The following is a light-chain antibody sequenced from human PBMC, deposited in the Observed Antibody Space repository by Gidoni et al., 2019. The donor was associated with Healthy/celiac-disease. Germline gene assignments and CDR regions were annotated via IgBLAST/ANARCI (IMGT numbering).Light chain of an antibody. J-gene: IGLJ2*01. CDR3: QSYDSSLSGSDVV. Sequence: QSVLTQPPSVSGAPGQRVTISCTGSSSNIGAGYDVHWYQQLPGTAPKLLIYGNSNRPSGVLDRFSGSKSGTSASLAITGLQAEDEADYYCQSYDSSLSGSDVVFGGGTKLTVL. V-gene: IGLV1-40*01. CDR1: SSNIGAGYD. CDR2: GNS.